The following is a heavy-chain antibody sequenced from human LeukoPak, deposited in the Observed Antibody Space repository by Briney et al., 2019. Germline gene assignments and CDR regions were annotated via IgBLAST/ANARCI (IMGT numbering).Heavy chain of an antibody. CDR2: ISSSSSYI. CDR3: ARDSTYYYDSSGYPPDY. D-gene: IGHD3-22*01. CDR1: GFTFSSYS. J-gene: IGHJ4*02. Sequence: GGSLRLSCAASGFTFSSYSMNWVRQAPGKGLEWVSSISSSSSYIYYADSVKGRFTISRDNAKNTLYLQMNSLRAEDTAVYYCARDSTYYYDSSGYPPDYWGQGTLVTVSS. V-gene: IGHV3-21*01.